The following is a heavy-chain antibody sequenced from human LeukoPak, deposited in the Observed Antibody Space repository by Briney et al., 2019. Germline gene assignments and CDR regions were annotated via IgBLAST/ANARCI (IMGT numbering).Heavy chain of an antibody. CDR3: ATDLGRGGYGARNDY. V-gene: IGHV1-24*01. D-gene: IGHD6-25*01. CDR1: GYTLTELS. Sequence: ASVKVSCKVSGYTLTELSMHWVRQAPGKGLEGMGGFDPEDGETTYAQKFQGRVTMTEDTSTDTAYMELSSLRSEDTAVYYCATDLGRGGYGARNDYWGQGTLVTVSS. J-gene: IGHJ4*02. CDR2: FDPEDGET.